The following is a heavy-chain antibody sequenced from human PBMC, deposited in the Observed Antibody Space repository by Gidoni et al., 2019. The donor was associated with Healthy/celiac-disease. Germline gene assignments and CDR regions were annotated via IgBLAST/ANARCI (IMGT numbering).Heavy chain of an antibody. Sequence: EVQLVQSGAEVKKPGESLRISCKGSGYSFTSYWISWVRQMPGKGLEWMGRIDPSDSYTNYSPSFQGHVTISADKSISTAYLQWSSLKASDTAMYYCARQDSVTTSGTPFSHHTYYYYYGMDVWGQGTTVTVSS. J-gene: IGHJ6*02. CDR1: GYSFTSYW. CDR3: ARQDSVTTSGTPFSHHTYYYYYGMDV. CDR2: IDPSDSYT. V-gene: IGHV5-10-1*03. D-gene: IGHD4-4*01.